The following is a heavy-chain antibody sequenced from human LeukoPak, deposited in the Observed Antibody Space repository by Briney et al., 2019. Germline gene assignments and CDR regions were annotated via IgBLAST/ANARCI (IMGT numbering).Heavy chain of an antibody. CDR3: ARGRRSYCSSTSCLKRGAFDI. Sequence: SETLSLTCAVYGGSFSGYYWSWIRQPPGKGLEWIGEINHSGSTNYNPSLKSRVTISVDTSKNQFSLKLSSVTAADTAVYYCARGRRSYCSSTSCLKRGAFDIWGQGTMVTVSS. CDR2: INHSGST. D-gene: IGHD2-2*01. J-gene: IGHJ3*02. CDR1: GGSFSGYY. V-gene: IGHV4-34*01.